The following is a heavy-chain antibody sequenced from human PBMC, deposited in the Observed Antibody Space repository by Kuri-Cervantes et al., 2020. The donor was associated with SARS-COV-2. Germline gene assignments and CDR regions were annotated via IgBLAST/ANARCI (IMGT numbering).Heavy chain of an antibody. Sequence: SETLSLTCTVSGGSVSSGSYYWSWIRQPPGKGLEWIGYIYYSGSTNYNPSLKSRVTISVDTSKNQFSLKLSSVTAADTPVYYCARDGWIGLDVWGQGTTVTSP. CDR3: ARDGWIGLDV. CDR1: GGSVSSGSYY. CDR2: IYYSGST. J-gene: IGHJ6*02. V-gene: IGHV4-61*01. D-gene: IGHD2-2*03.